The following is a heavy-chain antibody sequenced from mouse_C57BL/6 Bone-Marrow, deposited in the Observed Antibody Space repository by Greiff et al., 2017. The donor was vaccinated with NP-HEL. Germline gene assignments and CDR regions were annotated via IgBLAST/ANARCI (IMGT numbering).Heavy chain of an antibody. V-gene: IGHV7-3*01. CDR1: GFTFTDYY. Sequence: EVHLVESGGGLVQPGGSLSISCAASGFTFTDYYMSWVRQPPGKALEWMGFIRNKATGYSTEYSVYVKGRFTISRDNSQSILYLQMNALGAEDSATYYCAIPGSMDYWGQGTSVTVSS. CDR3: AIPGSMDY. J-gene: IGHJ4*01. CDR2: IRNKATGYST.